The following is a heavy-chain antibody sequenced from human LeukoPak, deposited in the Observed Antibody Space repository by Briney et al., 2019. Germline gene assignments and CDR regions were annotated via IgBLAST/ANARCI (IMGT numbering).Heavy chain of an antibody. D-gene: IGHD3-10*01. CDR2: ISSSSSYI. J-gene: IGHJ3*02. Sequence: PGGSLRLSCAASGFTFGSYAMSWVRQAPGKGLEWVSSISSSSSYIYYADSVKGRFTISRDNAKNSLYLQMNSLRAEDTAVYYCARDLGLVVRGVIRSDDAFDIWGQGTMVTVSS. V-gene: IGHV3-21*01. CDR3: ARDLGLVVRGVIRSDDAFDI. CDR1: GFTFGSYA.